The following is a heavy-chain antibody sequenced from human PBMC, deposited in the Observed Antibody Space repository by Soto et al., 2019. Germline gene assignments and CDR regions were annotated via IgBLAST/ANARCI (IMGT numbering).Heavy chain of an antibody. J-gene: IGHJ6*02. V-gene: IGHV3-30-3*01. CDR3: ARDLVPMVHSGLGAGMDV. CDR2: ISYDGSNK. Sequence: QVQLVESGGGVVQPGRSLRLSCAASGFTFSSYAMHWVRQAPGKGLEWVAVISYDGSNKYYADSVKGRFNISRDNSKNTLYLQMNSLRAEDTAVYYCARDLVPMVHSGLGAGMDVWGQGTTVTVSS. D-gene: IGHD5-12*01. CDR1: GFTFSSYA.